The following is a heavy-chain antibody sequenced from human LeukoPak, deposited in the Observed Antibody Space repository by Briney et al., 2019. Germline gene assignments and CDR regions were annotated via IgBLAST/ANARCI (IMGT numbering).Heavy chain of an antibody. Sequence: SETLSLTCAVSGYSISSGYYWGWIRPPPGKGLEWIGSIYHSGSTYYNPSLKSRVTISVDTSKNQFSLKLSSVTAADTAVYYCAAGIPYNWNGGILDYWGQGTLVTVSS. J-gene: IGHJ4*02. CDR1: GYSISSGYY. CDR2: IYHSGST. CDR3: AAGIPYNWNGGILDY. V-gene: IGHV4-38-2*01. D-gene: IGHD1-20*01.